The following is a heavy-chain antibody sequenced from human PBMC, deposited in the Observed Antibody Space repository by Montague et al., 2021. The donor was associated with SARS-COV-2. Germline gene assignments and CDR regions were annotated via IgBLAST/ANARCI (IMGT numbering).Heavy chain of an antibody. CDR2: KYYSGST. D-gene: IGHD3-3*01. V-gene: IGHV4-59*04. J-gene: IGHJ4*02. CDR3: ATLPSSFTIFGVVQGYYFDD. CDR1: GGSFSNYY. Sequence: SETLSLTCAISGGSFSNYYWSWIRQPPGKGLEWIGFKYYSGSTYYNPTLKSRVTISVDTSKNQLSLKLSSVTAADTAVYYCATLPSSFTIFGVVQGYYFDDWGQGTLVTVSS.